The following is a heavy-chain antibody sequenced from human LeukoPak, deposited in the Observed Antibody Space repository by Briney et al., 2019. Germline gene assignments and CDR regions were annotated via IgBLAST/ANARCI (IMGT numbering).Heavy chain of an antibody. Sequence: GGSLRLSCAVSGFTFSNNGMRWVRQAPGKGLEWVAVIWYDGSNKHYADSVKDRFTISRDNSKNTLYLQLNSLRAEDTAVYYCARDREERGYYYAMDVWGQGTTVAVSS. CDR1: GFTFSNNG. CDR2: IWYDGSNK. CDR3: ARDREERGYYYAMDV. J-gene: IGHJ6*02. D-gene: IGHD1-1*01. V-gene: IGHV3-33*01.